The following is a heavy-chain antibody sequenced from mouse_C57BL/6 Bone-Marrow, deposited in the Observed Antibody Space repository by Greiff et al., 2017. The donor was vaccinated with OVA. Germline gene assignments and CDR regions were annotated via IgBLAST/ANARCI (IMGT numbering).Heavy chain of an antibody. CDR1: GYTFTSYW. D-gene: IGHD3-2*02. Sequence: VQLQQPGAELVRPGASVKLSCKASGYTFTSYWMHWVKQRPIQGLEWIGNIDPSDSDTHYNQKFKDKATLTVDKSSSTAYMRLSSLTYEDSAVYYWARGRLRLSSYWGQGTLVTVSA. J-gene: IGHJ3*01. V-gene: IGHV1-52*01. CDR2: IDPSDSDT. CDR3: ARGRLRLSSY.